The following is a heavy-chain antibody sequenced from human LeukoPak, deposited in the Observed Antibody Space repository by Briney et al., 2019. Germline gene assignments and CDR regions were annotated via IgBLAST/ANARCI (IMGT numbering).Heavy chain of an antibody. CDR3: ARQVAVAAHNWFDP. D-gene: IGHD6-19*01. V-gene: IGHV5-51*01. J-gene: IGHJ5*02. CDR1: GYSFTSYW. CDR2: IYPGDSDT. Sequence: GETLKISCKGSGYSFTSYWIGWVGQMPGKGLEWMGIIYPGDSDTRYSPSFQGQVTISADKSISTAYLQWSSLKASDTAMYYCARQVAVAAHNWFDPWGQGTLVTVSS.